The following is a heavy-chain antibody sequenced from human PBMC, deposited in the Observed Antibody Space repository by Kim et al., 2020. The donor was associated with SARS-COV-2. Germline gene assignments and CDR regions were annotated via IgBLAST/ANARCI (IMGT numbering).Heavy chain of an antibody. J-gene: IGHJ4*02. CDR2: IYPGDSDT. D-gene: IGHD2-8*02. CDR1: GYSFTTYW. Sequence: GESLKISCEASGYSFTTYWIGWVRQMPGKGLEWMGIIYPGDSDTRYNPSFQGQVTISVDRSTKTAYLQWSGLKASDTGMYYCARRLYCAGGACYWGPFDSWGQGTLVTVSS. V-gene: IGHV5-51*01. CDR3: ARRLYCAGGACYWGPFDS.